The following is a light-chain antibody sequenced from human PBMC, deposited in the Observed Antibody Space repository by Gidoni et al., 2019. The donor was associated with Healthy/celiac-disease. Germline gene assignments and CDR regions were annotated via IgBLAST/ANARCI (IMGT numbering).Light chain of an antibody. Sequence: DIQMTQSPYSLSASVGDRVTITCRASQSISSYLNLYQQKPGKAPTLLIYAASSLQSGVPSRFSGSGSGTDFTLTISSLQPEDFATYYCQQSYSTPRTFGQGTKLEIK. V-gene: IGKV1-39*01. CDR3: QQSYSTPRT. CDR2: AAS. CDR1: QSISSY. J-gene: IGKJ2*01.